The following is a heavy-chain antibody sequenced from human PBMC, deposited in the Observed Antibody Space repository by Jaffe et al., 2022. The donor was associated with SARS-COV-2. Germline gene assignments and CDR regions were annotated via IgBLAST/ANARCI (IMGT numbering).Heavy chain of an antibody. J-gene: IGHJ6*02. CDR3: ARHCPYYYGSGSYYYYGMDV. Sequence: EVQLVQSGAEVKKPGESLKISCKGSGYSFTSYWIGWVRQMPGKGLEWMGIIYPGDSDTRYSPSFQGQVTISADKSISTAYLQWSSLKASDTAMYYCARHCPYYYGSGSYYYYGMDVWGQGTTVTVSS. V-gene: IGHV5-51*01. CDR1: GYSFTSYW. CDR2: IYPGDSDT. D-gene: IGHD3-10*01.